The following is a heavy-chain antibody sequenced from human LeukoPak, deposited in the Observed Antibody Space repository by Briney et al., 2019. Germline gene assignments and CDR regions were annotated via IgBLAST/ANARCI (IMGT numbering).Heavy chain of an antibody. V-gene: IGHV4-39*02. CDR3: ARRRYYDSTGYLD. D-gene: IGHD3-22*01. J-gene: IGHJ1*01. Sequence: SETLSLTCTISGGFISSSSYYWGWIRQPPGKGLEWIGDIYYTGSTYYNASLKSRVSISIDTSNNHFSLKLSSVTAAVTALYYCARRRYYDSTGYLDWGQGTLVTVSS. CDR2: IYYTGST. CDR1: GGFISSSSYY.